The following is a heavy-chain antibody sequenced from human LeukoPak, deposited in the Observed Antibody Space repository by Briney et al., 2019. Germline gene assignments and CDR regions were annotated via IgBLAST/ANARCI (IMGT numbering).Heavy chain of an antibody. CDR2: IYYSGTT. D-gene: IGHD5-12*01. CDR3: ARAHGSGGDYFDH. CDR1: GGSISSGAYF. V-gene: IGHV4-31*03. Sequence: SQTLSLTCTVSGGSISSGAYFWSWIRQHPGKGLVWIGFIYYSGTTYYNPSLKSRVTLSKDTSKNHFSLTLSSVTAADTAVYYCARAHGSGGDYFDHWGQGTLVTVSS. J-gene: IGHJ4*02.